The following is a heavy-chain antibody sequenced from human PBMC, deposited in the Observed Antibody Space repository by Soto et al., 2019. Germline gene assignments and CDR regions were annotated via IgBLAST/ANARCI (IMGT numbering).Heavy chain of an antibody. Sequence: PGESLKISCKGSGYSFSNHWIGWVRQMPGKGLEWMGIIYPGDSGTKYSPSFQGQVTISADKSINTAYLQWSSLKASDTAMYYCARQPLTLVRGVPFDSWGQGTLVTVSS. CDR1: GYSFSNHW. CDR2: IYPGDSGT. CDR3: ARQPLTLVRGVPFDS. J-gene: IGHJ4*02. D-gene: IGHD3-10*01. V-gene: IGHV5-51*01.